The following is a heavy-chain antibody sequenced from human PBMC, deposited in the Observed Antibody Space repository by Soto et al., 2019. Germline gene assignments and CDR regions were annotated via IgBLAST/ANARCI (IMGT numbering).Heavy chain of an antibody. J-gene: IGHJ4*02. CDR2: ISWNSGSI. CDR1: GFTFDDYA. D-gene: IGHD3-9*01. Sequence: GGSLRLSCAASGFTFDDYAMHWVRQAPGKGLGWVSGISWNSGSIGYADSLKGRFTISRDNAKNSLYLQMNSLGAEDTALYYCAKDMYYAILTGFFDYWGQGTLVTVSS. V-gene: IGHV3-9*01. CDR3: AKDMYYAILTGFFDY.